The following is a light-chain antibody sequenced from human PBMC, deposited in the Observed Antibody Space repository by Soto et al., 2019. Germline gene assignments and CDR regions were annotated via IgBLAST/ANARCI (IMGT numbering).Light chain of an antibody. V-gene: IGKV3-20*01. J-gene: IGKJ1*01. CDR2: DAS. CDR3: QQYGSSPET. Sequence: EIALTQSPGTLSLSPGERATLSCRASQSVSSSYLAWYQQKPGQAPRLLIYDASSRATGIPDRFSGSGSGTDFTLTISRLEPEDFAVYYCQQYGSSPETFGQGTKVEIK. CDR1: QSVSSSY.